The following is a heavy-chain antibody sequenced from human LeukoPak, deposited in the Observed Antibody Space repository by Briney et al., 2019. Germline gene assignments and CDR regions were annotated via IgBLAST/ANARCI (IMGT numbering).Heavy chain of an antibody. Sequence: GGSLRLSCAASGFTFSNYAMHWVRQAPGKGLEYVSAISSNGGNTYYANSVKGRFTISRDKSKNTLYRKMNSLRAEDMAVYYCAIEARKGERFVIWGEGGMVTVSS. CDR3: AIEARKGERFVI. CDR2: ISSNGGNT. D-gene: IGHD3-16*01. J-gene: IGHJ3*02. CDR1: GFTFSNYA. V-gene: IGHV3-64*01.